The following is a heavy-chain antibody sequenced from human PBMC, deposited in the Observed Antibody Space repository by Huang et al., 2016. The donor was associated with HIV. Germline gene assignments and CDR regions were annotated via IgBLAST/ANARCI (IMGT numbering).Heavy chain of an antibody. V-gene: IGHV5-51*01. J-gene: IGHJ6*02. Sequence: EVQLVQSGAEVKKPGESLKISCRVAGYSFSSYWIGWVRQMPGRGLEWMGVIYPDDSDIKYSPSFKDQVMISVDKSFDIAYLQWRGLMASDTATYYCARQHTGYHIFDLWGQGTTVTVSS. D-gene: IGHD3-9*01. CDR2: IYPDDSDI. CDR1: GYSFSSYW. CDR3: ARQHTGYHIFDL.